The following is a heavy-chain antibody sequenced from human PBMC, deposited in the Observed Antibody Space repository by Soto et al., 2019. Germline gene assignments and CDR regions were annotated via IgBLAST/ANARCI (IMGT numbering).Heavy chain of an antibody. CDR3: AREALVGATIDY. Sequence: ASVKVSCKASGYTFTSYYMHWVRQAPGQGLEWMGIINPSGGSTSYAQEFQGRVTMTRDTSTSTVYMELSSLRSEDTAVYYCAREALVGATIDYWGQGTLVTVSS. CDR2: INPSGGST. J-gene: IGHJ4*02. CDR1: GYTFTSYY. V-gene: IGHV1-46*01. D-gene: IGHD1-26*01.